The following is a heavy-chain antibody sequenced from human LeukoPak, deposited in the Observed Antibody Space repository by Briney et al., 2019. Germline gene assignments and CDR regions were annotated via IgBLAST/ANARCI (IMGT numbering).Heavy chain of an antibody. CDR3: ARETSQKGAHYMDV. D-gene: IGHD3-16*01. CDR1: GGSFSGYY. Sequence: SSETLSLTCAVYGGSFSGYYWSWIRQPPGKGLEWIGEINHSGSTNYNPSLKSRVTISVDTSKNQFSLKLSSVTAADTAVYYCARETSQKGAHYMDVWGKGTTVTISS. CDR2: INHSGST. V-gene: IGHV4-34*01. J-gene: IGHJ6*03.